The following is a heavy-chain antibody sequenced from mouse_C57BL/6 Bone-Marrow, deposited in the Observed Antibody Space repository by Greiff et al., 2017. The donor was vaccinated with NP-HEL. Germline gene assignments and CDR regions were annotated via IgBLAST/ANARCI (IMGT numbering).Heavy chain of an antibody. D-gene: IGHD1-1*01. J-gene: IGHJ3*01. V-gene: IGHV1-64*01. CDR1: GYTFTSYW. CDR3: ARDYYGSPFAY. Sequence: QVQLQQPGAELVKPGSSVKLSCKASGYTFTSYWMHWVKQRPGQGLEWIGMIHPNSGSTNYNEKFKSKATLTVDKSSSTAYMQLSSLTSEDSAVYYCARDYYGSPFAYWGQGTLVTVSA. CDR2: IHPNSGST.